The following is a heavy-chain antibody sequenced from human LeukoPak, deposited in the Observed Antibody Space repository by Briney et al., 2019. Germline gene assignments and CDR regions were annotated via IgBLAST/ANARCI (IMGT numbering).Heavy chain of an antibody. D-gene: IGHD6-19*01. CDR3: ASLAVAGTLDY. J-gene: IGHJ4*02. CDR1: GGSISSSNW. CDR2: IYHSGST. V-gene: IGHV4-4*02. Sequence: PSETLSLTCAVSGGSISSSNWWSWVRPPPGKGLEWSGEIYHSGSTNYNPSLKRRVTISVDKSKNQFSLKLSSVTAADTAVYYCASLAVAGTLDYWGQGTLVTVSS.